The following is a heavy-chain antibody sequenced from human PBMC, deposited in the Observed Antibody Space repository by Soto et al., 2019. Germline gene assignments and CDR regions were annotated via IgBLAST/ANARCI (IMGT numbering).Heavy chain of an antibody. V-gene: IGHV3-33*05. Sequence: HPEGSLRLSCAASAFTVSSYVIHWVRQAPGKGLEWVAFISYDGSNKYYADSVKGRFTISRDNSKNTLYLQMNSLRSEDTAVYYCANVQYLYPCVFCGYGGKGTLDTVS. CDR3: ANVQYLYPCVFCGY. J-gene: IGHJ4*02. D-gene: IGHD3-9*01. CDR2: ISYDGSNK. CDR1: AFTVSSYV.